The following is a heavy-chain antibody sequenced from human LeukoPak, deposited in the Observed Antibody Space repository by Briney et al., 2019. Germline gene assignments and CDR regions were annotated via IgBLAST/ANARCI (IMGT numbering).Heavy chain of an antibody. CDR2: ISSGSTYI. J-gene: IGHJ4*02. CDR3: VRENHGSFDY. D-gene: IGHD1-14*01. CDR1: GFSFSTYY. V-gene: IGHV3-21*01. Sequence: GGSLRLSYAASGFSFSTYYVNWVRQAPGKGLEWVACISSGSTYIFHADSVRGRFAVSRDNAKNSLYLQMNSPRADDTAVYYCVRENHGSFDYWGRGSLVTVSS.